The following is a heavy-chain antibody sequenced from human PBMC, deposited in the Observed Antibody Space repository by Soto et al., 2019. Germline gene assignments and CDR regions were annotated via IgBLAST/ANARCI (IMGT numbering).Heavy chain of an antibody. V-gene: IGHV3-23*01. CDR2: ISGSGTGT. Sequence: EVQLLESGGGLVQPGGSLRLSCAASGFTFSNYAMNWVRQAPGKGLEWVSAISGSGTGTDYADAVKGRFTISIYNYKSTLYLQMTSLRAEDTAVYYCARGPLRPYPLDDWGKGTLVTVSS. CDR3: ARGPLRPYPLDD. D-gene: IGHD6-25*01. CDR1: GFTFSNYA. J-gene: IGHJ4*02.